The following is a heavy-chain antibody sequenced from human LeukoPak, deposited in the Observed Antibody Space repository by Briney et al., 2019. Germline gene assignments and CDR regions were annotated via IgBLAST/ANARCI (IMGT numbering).Heavy chain of an antibody. J-gene: IGHJ6*02. Sequence: GGSLRLSCAASGFTFSDYYMSWIRPAPGKGLEWVSYISSSGSTIYYADSVKGRFTISRDNAKNSLYLQMNSLRAEDTAVYYCARDYGTAEVDTAMGHGYYYYGMDVWGQGTTVTVSS. CDR3: ARDYGTAEVDTAMGHGYYYYGMDV. D-gene: IGHD5-18*01. V-gene: IGHV3-11*01. CDR2: ISSSGSTI. CDR1: GFTFSDYY.